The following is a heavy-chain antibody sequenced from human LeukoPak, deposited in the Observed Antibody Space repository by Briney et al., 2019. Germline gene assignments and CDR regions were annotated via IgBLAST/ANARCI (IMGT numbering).Heavy chain of an antibody. D-gene: IGHD6-13*01. CDR2: ISNDETSI. CDR3: TKSYPSSWYALDY. J-gene: IGHJ4*02. CDR1: GFSFSSYA. V-gene: IGHV3-30*09. Sequence: GGSLRLSCAASGFSFSSYAMHWVRQAPGKGLEWAAFISNDETSIHYSDSVRGRFAVSRDNSKNTLYLQMNSLRAEDTAVYYCTKSYPSSWYALDYWGQGTLVTVSS.